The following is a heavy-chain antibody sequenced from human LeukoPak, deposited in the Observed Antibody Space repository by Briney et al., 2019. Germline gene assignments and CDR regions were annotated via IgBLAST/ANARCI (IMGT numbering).Heavy chain of an antibody. V-gene: IGHV1-69-2*01. CDR1: GYTFTDYY. CDR3: ATEPKGYCSSTSCYTGDY. CDR2: VGPEDGET. J-gene: IGHJ4*02. Sequence: ASVEVSCKVSGYTFTDYYMHWVQQAPGKGLEWIGLVGPEDGETIYAEKFQGRVTITADTSTDTAYMELSSLRSEDTAVYYCATEPKGYCSSTSCYTGDYWGQGTLVTVSS. D-gene: IGHD2-2*02.